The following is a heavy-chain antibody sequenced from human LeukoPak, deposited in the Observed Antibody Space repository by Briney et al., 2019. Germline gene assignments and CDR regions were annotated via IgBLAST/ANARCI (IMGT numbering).Heavy chain of an antibody. Sequence: GGSLRLSCAASGFTFSNYAMHWVRQAPGRGLEWVAVTSFDGKNKFYADSVKGRFAIFRDNSKNTLYLQVDNLRAEDTSVYFCARGKGGLYYGSGSQGGYFDFWGQGDRVTVSS. CDR1: GFTFSNYA. J-gene: IGHJ4*02. D-gene: IGHD3-10*01. CDR2: TSFDGKNK. V-gene: IGHV3-30*09. CDR3: ARGKGGLYYGSGSQGGYFDF.